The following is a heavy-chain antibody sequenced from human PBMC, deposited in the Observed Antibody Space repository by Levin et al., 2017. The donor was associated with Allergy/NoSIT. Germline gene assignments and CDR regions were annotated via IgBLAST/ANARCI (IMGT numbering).Heavy chain of an antibody. CDR2: IYYSGST. V-gene: IGHV4-31*03. J-gene: IGHJ4*02. Sequence: SETLSLTCTVSGGSISSGGYYWSWIRQHPGKGLEWIGYIYYSGSTYYNPSLKSRVTISVDTSKNQFSLKLSSVTAADTAVYYCARVTYGSGSYRLFDYWGQGTLVTVSS. D-gene: IGHD3-10*01. CDR1: GGSISSGGYY. CDR3: ARVTYGSGSYRLFDY.